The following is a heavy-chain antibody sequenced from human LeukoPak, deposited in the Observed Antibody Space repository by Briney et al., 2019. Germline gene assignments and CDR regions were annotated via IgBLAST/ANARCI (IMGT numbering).Heavy chain of an antibody. J-gene: IGHJ5*02. Sequence: ASVKVSCKASGYTFTSYDINWVRQATGQGLEWMGWMNPNSGNTGYAQKFQGRVTMTRNTSISTAYMELSSLRSDDTAVYYCARDYSSTRYNWFDPWGQGTLVTVSS. CDR1: GYTFTSYD. D-gene: IGHD6-13*01. V-gene: IGHV1-8*01. CDR3: ARDYSSTRYNWFDP. CDR2: MNPNSGNT.